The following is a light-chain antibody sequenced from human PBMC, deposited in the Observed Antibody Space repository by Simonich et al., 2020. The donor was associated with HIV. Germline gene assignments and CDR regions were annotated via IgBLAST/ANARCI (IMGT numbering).Light chain of an antibody. V-gene: IGKV3-15*01. J-gene: IGKJ1*01. CDR2: GAS. CDR3: QQYNNWPPWT. CDR1: QSVSSN. Sequence: DIVMTQSPATLSVSPGERATLSCMALQSVSSNFAWYQKKPGQAPRILIYGASTRATDIPATFSGSGSGSEFTLTISSMKSEDFAVYYCQQYNNWPPWTFGQGTKVDIK.